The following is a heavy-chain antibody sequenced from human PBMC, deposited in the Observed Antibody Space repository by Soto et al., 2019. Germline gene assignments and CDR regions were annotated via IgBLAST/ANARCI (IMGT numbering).Heavy chain of an antibody. D-gene: IGHD4-17*01. V-gene: IGHV3-48*01. CDR2: ITTGGVT. Sequence: GGSLRLSCATSGFTLTTYTMNSVRQAPGKGLEWLSYITTGGVTFYADSVKGRFTISKDNAENSLYLQLDSLRAEDTAVYFCARDWSYAFDYWGQGTPVTVSS. J-gene: IGHJ4*02. CDR1: GFTLTTYT. CDR3: ARDWSYAFDY.